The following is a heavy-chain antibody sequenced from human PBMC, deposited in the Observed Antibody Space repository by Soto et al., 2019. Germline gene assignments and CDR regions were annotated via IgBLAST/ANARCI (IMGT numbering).Heavy chain of an antibody. J-gene: IGHJ4*02. Sequence: QVQLQESGPGLVKPSQTLSLTCTVSGGPISSGDYYWSWISQPPGKGLEWIGYIYYSGSTYYNPSLKSRVTISVDTSKNQFSLKLSSVTAADTAVYYWARVSGDHEGEFFDYWGQGTLVTVSS. D-gene: IGHD4-17*01. V-gene: IGHV4-30-4*01. CDR1: GGPISSGDYY. CDR2: IYYSGST. CDR3: ARVSGDHEGEFFDY.